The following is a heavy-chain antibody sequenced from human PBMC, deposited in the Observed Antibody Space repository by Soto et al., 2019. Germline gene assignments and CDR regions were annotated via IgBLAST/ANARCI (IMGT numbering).Heavy chain of an antibody. V-gene: IGHV4-30-2*01. CDR2: IYHSGYT. Sequence: PSETLSLTCTVSGGSVSSGSYSWSWIRQPPGKGLEWIGYIYHSGYTYYTPSLKSRVTISVDKSKNQFSLNLSSVTAADTAVYYCARVQTAAGTLYWFDPWGQGTLVTVSS. D-gene: IGHD6-13*01. CDR3: ARVQTAAGTLYWFDP. CDR1: GGSVSSGSYS. J-gene: IGHJ5*02.